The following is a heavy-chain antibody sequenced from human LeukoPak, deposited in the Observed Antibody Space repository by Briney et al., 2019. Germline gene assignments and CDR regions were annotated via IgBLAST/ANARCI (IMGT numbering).Heavy chain of an antibody. V-gene: IGHV3-74*01. CDR3: ARHPTLYPD. CDR1: GFTFSSYW. Sequence: PGGSLRLSCAAAGFTFSSYWMHWVRQAPGKGLVWVSRINSDGSSRSYADSVKGRFTISRDNANNTLYLQMNSLRAEDTAVYYCARHPTLYPDWGQGTLVSVCS. CDR2: INSDGSSR. D-gene: IGHD2-8*01. J-gene: IGHJ4*02.